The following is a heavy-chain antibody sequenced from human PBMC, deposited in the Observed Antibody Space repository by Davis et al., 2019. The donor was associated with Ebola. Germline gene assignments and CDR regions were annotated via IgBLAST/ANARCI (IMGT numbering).Heavy chain of an antibody. CDR2: INPNSGGT. Sequence: ASVKVSCKASGYTFTSYYMHWVRQAPGQGLEWMGRINPNSGGTNYAQKFQGRVTMTRDTSISTAYMELSRLRSDDTAVYYCARVGYYYDSSGYYSTFDYWGQGTLVTVSS. D-gene: IGHD3-22*01. CDR3: ARVGYYYDSSGYYSTFDY. CDR1: GYTFTSYY. J-gene: IGHJ4*02. V-gene: IGHV1-2*06.